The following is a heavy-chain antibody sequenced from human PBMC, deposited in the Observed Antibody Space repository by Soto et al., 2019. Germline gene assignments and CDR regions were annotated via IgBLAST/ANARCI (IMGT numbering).Heavy chain of an antibody. D-gene: IGHD1-26*01. CDR1: GYSFTSYW. J-gene: IGHJ5*02. CDR2: IYPGDSDT. CDR3: ERRLRRIVGATILDP. Sequence: PGESLKISCKGSGYSFTSYWIGWVRQMPGKGLECMGIIYPGDSDTRYSPSFQGQVTISADKSISTAYLQWSSLKASDTAMYYCERRLRRIVGATILDPWGQGTLVTVS. V-gene: IGHV5-51*01.